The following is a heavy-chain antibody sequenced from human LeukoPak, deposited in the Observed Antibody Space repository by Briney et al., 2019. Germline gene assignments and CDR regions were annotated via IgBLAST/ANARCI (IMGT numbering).Heavy chain of an antibody. D-gene: IGHD6-19*01. CDR3: AKHGSSGWYQPFDY. Sequence: GGSLRLSCTASGFTFSSYWMSWVRQAPGKGLEWVANIKQDGSEKYYVDSVKGRFTIPRDNAKNSLSLQISSLRAEDTAVYYCAKHGSSGWYQPFDYWGQGILVIVSS. CDR2: IKQDGSEK. J-gene: IGHJ4*02. V-gene: IGHV3-7*03. CDR1: GFTFSSYW.